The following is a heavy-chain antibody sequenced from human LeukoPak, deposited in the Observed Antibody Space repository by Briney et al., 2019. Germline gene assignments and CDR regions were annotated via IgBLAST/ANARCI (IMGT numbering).Heavy chain of an antibody. CDR2: INPNSGGT. V-gene: IGHV1-2*02. CDR1: GYTFTGYY. Sequence: ASVKVSCKASGYTFTGYYMHWVRQAPGQGLEWMGWINPNSGGTNYAQKFQGRVTMTRDTSISTAYMELSRLRSDDTAVYYCARARQQTFNWFDPWGQGTLVTVSS. CDR3: ARARQQTFNWFDP. D-gene: IGHD1/OR15-1a*01. J-gene: IGHJ5*02.